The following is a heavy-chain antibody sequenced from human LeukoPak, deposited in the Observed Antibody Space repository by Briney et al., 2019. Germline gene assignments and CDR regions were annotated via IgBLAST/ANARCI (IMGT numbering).Heavy chain of an antibody. Sequence: GSLRLSCAASGFTFSTYSMNWIRQAPGKGLEWVSSISSSSSYIHYADSVKGRFTISRDNAKNSLFLQMNSPRVEDTAVYYCARRFTGSAWFPLGYWGQGTLVTVSS. CDR2: ISSSSSYI. J-gene: IGHJ4*02. D-gene: IGHD6-19*01. V-gene: IGHV3-21*01. CDR1: GFTFSTYS. CDR3: ARRFTGSAWFPLGY.